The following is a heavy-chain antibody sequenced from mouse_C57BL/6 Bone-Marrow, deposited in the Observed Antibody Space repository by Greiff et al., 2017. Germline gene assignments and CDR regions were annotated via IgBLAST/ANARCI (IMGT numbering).Heavy chain of an antibody. D-gene: IGHD1-1*01. J-gene: IGHJ2*01. CDR3: ARVGLLYYFDY. V-gene: IGHV3-6*01. Sequence: EVQLQESGPGLVKPSQSLSLTCSVTGYSITSGYYWNWIRQFPGNKLEWMGYISYDGSNNYNPSLKNRISITRDTSKNQVFLKLNSVTTEDTATYYCARVGLLYYFDYWGQGTTLTVSS. CDR1: GYSITSGYY. CDR2: ISYDGSN.